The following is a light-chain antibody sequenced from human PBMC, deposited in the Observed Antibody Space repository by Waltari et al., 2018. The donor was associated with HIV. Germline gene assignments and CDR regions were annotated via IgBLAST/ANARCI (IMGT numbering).Light chain of an antibody. Sequence: QSVLTQPPSASATPGQRVSIPCSGSSSNIGSNTVNWYQQLPGTAPKLLIYTDNQRPSGVPHRFSGSKSDTSASLAISGLQSEDEADYYCSTWDDGLDGPVFGGGTKLTVL. V-gene: IGLV1-44*01. CDR3: STWDDGLDGPV. J-gene: IGLJ3*02. CDR2: TDN. CDR1: SSNIGSNT.